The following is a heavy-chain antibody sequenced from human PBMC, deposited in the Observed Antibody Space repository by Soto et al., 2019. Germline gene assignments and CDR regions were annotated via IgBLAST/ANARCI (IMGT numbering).Heavy chain of an antibody. CDR2: IGSKTNNYAT. V-gene: IGHV3-73*01. D-gene: IGHD2-2*01. J-gene: IGHJ6*02. Sequence: GGSLRLSCAASWFTFSGSAIHWVRQAAGKGLEWVGRIGSKTNNYATAYAAPVKGRFTISRDDSRNTASLQMNSLKTEDTAVYYCARGISTTRYYYYYGMDVWGQGTTVTVSS. CDR1: WFTFSGSA. CDR3: ARGISTTRYYYYYGMDV.